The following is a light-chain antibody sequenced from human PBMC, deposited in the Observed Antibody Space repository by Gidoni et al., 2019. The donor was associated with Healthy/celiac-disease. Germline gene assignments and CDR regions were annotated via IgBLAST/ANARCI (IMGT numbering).Light chain of an antibody. V-gene: IGKV4-1*01. CDR3: QQYYNTPWA. J-gene: IGKJ1*01. Sequence: DIFMTQSPHSLPVSLGERATINCKPSQSVLYSSTIRNYLAWYHHKPGQPPKLLIYWASTRESGVPDRFSGSGSGTDFTLTISSLQAEDVAVYYCQQYYNTPWAFGRGTKVEIK. CDR1: QSVLYSSTIRNY. CDR2: WAS.